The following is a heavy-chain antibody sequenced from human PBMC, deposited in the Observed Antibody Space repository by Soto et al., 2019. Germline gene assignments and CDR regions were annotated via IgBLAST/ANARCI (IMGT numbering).Heavy chain of an antibody. J-gene: IGHJ6*04. CDR2: ISAYNGNT. V-gene: IGHV1-18*04. CDR1: GYTFTSYG. D-gene: IGHD3-3*01. CDR3: ARAYYDFWSGYYRGKKMDV. Sequence: ASVKVSCKASGYTFTSYGISWVRQAPGQGLEWMGWISAYNGNTNYAQKLQGRVTMTTDTSTSTAYMELRSLRSDDTAVYYCARAYYDFWSGYYRGKKMDVWGKGTTVTVSS.